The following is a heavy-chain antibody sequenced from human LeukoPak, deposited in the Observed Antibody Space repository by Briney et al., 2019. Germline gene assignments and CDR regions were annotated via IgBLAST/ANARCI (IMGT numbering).Heavy chain of an antibody. J-gene: IGHJ4*02. D-gene: IGHD3-10*01. Sequence: GGSLRLSCAASGFTFSSYSMNWVRQAPGKGLEWVSSISSSSSYIYYADSVKGRFTISRDNARNSLYLQMNSLRAEDTAVYYCATAIPSWDGSGSQFDYWGQGTLVTVSS. CDR2: ISSSSSYI. CDR3: ATAIPSWDGSGSQFDY. CDR1: GFTFSSYS. V-gene: IGHV3-21*01.